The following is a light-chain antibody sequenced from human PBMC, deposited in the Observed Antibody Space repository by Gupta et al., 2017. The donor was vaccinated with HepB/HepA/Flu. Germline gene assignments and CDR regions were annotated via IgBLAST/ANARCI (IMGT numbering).Light chain of an antibody. V-gene: IGKV3-11*01. CDR2: DAS. CDR3: QQLSNWPQIT. Sequence: EIVLTQSPATLSLSPGERATLSCRASQSVRSYLAWYQQKPGQAPRLLIYDASNRATGIPARFSGSGYGTDFTLTISIRELEDFAVYYCQQLSNWPQITFGRGTKVEIK. CDR1: QSVRSY. J-gene: IGKJ4*01.